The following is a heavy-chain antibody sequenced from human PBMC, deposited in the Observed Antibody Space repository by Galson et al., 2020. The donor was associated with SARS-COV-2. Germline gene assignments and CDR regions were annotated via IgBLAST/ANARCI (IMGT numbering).Heavy chain of an antibody. J-gene: IGHJ5*02. CDR2: MNPHSGNT. Sequence: ASVKVSCKASGYTFTSYEINWVRQAPGQGLEWMGWMNPHSGNTGYAQKFQGRVTMTRTTSISTAYVELNSLTSEDTAVYYCARSYDDFATWFDPWGQGTLVTVSS. CDR1: GYTFTSYE. D-gene: IGHD4-17*01. CDR3: ARSYDDFATWFDP. V-gene: IGHV1-8*01.